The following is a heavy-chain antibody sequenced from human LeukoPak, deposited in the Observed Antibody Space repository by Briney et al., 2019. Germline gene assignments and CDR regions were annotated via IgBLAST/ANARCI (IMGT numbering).Heavy chain of an antibody. Sequence: GESLKISCKGSGYSFTSYWIGWVRQMPGKGLEWMGIIYPGDSDTRYSPSFQGQVTISADKSISTAYLQWSSLKASDTAMYYCASSRPNYYDSSGYYYPRYFQHCGQGTLVTVSS. J-gene: IGHJ1*01. CDR3: ASSRPNYYDSSGYYYPRYFQH. CDR1: GYSFTSYW. D-gene: IGHD3-22*01. CDR2: IYPGDSDT. V-gene: IGHV5-51*01.